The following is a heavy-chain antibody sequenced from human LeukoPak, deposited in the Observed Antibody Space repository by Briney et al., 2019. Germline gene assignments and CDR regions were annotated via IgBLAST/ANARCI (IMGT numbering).Heavy chain of an antibody. CDR2: ISSSSSTI. V-gene: IGHV3-48*01. D-gene: IGHD6-19*01. CDR3: ANDPVAAPPGY. Sequence: GGSLRLSCAASGFTFSSYSMNWVRQAPGKGLEWVSYISSSSSTIYYADSVKGRFTISRDNAKNSLYLQMNSLRAEDTAVYYCANDPVAAPPGYWGQGTLVTVSS. J-gene: IGHJ4*02. CDR1: GFTFSSYS.